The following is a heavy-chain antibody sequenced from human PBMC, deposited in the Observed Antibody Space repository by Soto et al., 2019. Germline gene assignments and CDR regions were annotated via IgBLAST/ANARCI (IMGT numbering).Heavy chain of an antibody. Sequence: QLQLQESGPGLVKPSETLSLTCTVSGGSISSSSYYWGWIRQPPGKGLEWIGSIYYSGSTYYNPSLKSRVTISVDTSKNQFSLKLSSVTAADTAVYYCARGRRNYGDHDQGHWFDPWGQGTLVTVSS. V-gene: IGHV4-39*01. D-gene: IGHD4-17*01. J-gene: IGHJ5*02. CDR2: IYYSGST. CDR3: ARGRRNYGDHDQGHWFDP. CDR1: GGSISSSSYY.